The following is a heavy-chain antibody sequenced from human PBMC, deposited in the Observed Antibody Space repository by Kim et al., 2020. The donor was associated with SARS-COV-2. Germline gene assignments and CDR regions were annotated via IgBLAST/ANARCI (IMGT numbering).Heavy chain of an antibody. CDR2: ISGDGGST. V-gene: IGHV3-43*02. CDR3: AKDTGIVGATTPFDY. J-gene: IGHJ4*02. CDR1: GFTFDDYA. D-gene: IGHD1-26*01. Sequence: WGSLRLSCAASGFTFDDYAMHWVRQAPGKVLEWVSLISGDGGSTYYADSVKGRFTISRDNSKNSLYLQMNSLRTEDTALYYCAKDTGIVGATTPFDYWGQGAPGTVSS.